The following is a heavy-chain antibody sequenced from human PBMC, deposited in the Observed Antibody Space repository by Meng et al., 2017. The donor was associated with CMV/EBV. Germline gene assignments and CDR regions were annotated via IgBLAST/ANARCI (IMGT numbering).Heavy chain of an antibody. J-gene: IGHJ4*02. D-gene: IGHD6-13*01. Sequence: SETLSLTCTVSGGSISNYYWSWIRQPPGKGPEWIGYIYYSGNTDYNPSLKSRVTISLDTSKNQFSLKLSSVTAADTAIYYCARSEQLLVYLYWGQGTLVTVSS. V-gene: IGHV4-59*01. CDR1: GGSISNYY. CDR3: ARSEQLLVYLY. CDR2: IYYSGNT.